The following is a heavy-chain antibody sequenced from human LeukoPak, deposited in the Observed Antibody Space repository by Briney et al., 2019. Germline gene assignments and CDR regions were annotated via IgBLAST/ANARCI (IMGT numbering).Heavy chain of an antibody. J-gene: IGHJ4*02. V-gene: IGHV4-61*02. CDR3: ARGGLTIVTT. CDR1: GGSIGSGSYY. CDR2: IYTSGST. D-gene: IGHD3-16*02. Sequence: SETLSLTCSVSGGSIGSGSYYWSWIRQPAGKGLEWIGRIYTSGSTNYNPSLKSRVTISVDTSKNQFSLRLSSVTAADTAVYYCARGGLTIVTTWGQGTLVTVSS.